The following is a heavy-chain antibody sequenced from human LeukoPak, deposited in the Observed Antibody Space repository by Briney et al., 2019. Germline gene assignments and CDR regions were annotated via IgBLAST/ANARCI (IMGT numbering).Heavy chain of an antibody. J-gene: IGHJ4*02. V-gene: IGHV3-30*02. D-gene: IGHD3-10*01. Sequence: GGSLRLSCAASGFTFSTYGLHWVRQAPGKGLEWVAFIRYDGTNKYYADSVKGRITISRDNSKNTLYLQMNSLRAEDTAVYYCARDRDYGSGSYYTALGYWGQGTLVTVSS. CDR1: GFTFSTYG. CDR3: ARDRDYGSGSYYTALGY. CDR2: IRYDGTNK.